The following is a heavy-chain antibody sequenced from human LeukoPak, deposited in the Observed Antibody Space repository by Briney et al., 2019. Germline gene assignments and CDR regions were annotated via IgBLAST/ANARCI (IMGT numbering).Heavy chain of an antibody. CDR3: ARDERPDWFGELFYYMDV. D-gene: IGHD3-10*01. CDR1: GFTFSSYS. CDR2: ISSSSSYI. Sequence: GGSLRLSCAASGFTFSSYSMNWVRQAPGKGLGWVSSISSSSSYIYYADSVKGRFTISRDNAKNSLYLQMNSLRADDTAVYYCARDERPDWFGELFYYMDVWGKGTTVTVSS. J-gene: IGHJ6*03. V-gene: IGHV3-21*01.